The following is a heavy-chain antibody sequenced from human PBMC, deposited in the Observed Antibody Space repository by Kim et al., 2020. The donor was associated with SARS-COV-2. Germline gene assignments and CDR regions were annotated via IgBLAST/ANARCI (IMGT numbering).Heavy chain of an antibody. CDR1: GYTFTSYG. V-gene: IGHV1-18*04. Sequence: ASVKVSCKASGYTFTSYGISWVRQAPGQGLEWMGWISAYNGNTNYAQKLQGRVTMTTDTSTSTAYMELRSLRSDDTAVYYCAREPKGVRYFEGRGRMDVWGQGTTVTVSS. J-gene: IGHJ6*02. D-gene: IGHD3-9*01. CDR2: ISAYNGNT. CDR3: AREPKGVRYFEGRGRMDV.